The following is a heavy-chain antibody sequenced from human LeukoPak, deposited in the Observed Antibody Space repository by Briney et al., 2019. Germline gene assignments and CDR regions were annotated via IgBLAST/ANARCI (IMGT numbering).Heavy chain of an antibody. D-gene: IGHD7-27*01. Sequence: SETLSLTCTVSGGSISSYYWSWIRQPPGKGLEWIGYIYYSGSTNYNPSLKSRVTISVDTSNNRFSLPLTSVTAADTAVYYCARHPSNWGAGHFDYWGQGTLVTVSS. CDR3: ARHPSNWGAGHFDY. J-gene: IGHJ4*02. CDR2: IYYSGST. V-gene: IGHV4-59*08. CDR1: GGSISSYY.